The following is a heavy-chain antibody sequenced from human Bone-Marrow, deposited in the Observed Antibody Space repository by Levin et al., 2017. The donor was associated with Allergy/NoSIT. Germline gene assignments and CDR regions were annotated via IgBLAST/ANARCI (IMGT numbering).Heavy chain of an antibody. CDR2: ITGSGSST. CDR1: GFTFSSYT. Sequence: GESLKISCAASGFTFSSYTMSWVRQAPGSGLEWVSGITGSGSSTFSADSVKGRFTISRDNSKSTLYLQMNSLRAEDTAVYYCAKDHIDGDSSDYWGQGTLVTVSS. D-gene: IGHD4-17*01. J-gene: IGHJ4*02. V-gene: IGHV3-23*01. CDR3: AKDHIDGDSSDY.